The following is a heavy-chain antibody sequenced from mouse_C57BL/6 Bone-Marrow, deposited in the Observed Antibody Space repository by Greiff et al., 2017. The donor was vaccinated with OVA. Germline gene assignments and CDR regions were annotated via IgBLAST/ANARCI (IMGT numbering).Heavy chain of an antibody. CDR1: GFTFSNYW. CDR2: IRLKSDNYAT. Sequence: EVKLMESGGGLVQPGGSMKLSCVASGFTFSNYWMNWVRQSPEKGLEWVAQIRLKSDNYATHYAESVKGRFTISRDDSKSSVYLQMNNLRAEDTGIYYCTGQMIYYDYDEYGGRGTTLTVSS. CDR3: TGQMIYYDYDEY. J-gene: IGHJ2*01. V-gene: IGHV6-3*01. D-gene: IGHD2-4*01.